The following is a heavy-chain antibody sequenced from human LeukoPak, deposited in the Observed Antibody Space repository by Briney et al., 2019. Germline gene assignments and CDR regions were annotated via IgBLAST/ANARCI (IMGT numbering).Heavy chain of an antibody. CDR3: ARSRTSSPYDKNLNF. D-gene: IGHD1-14*01. CDR1: GFTFSSYT. V-gene: IGHV3-21*01. CDR2: ISGSGNYI. Sequence: GGSLRLACTASGFTFSSYTISWVREAPGKGLEWVSSISGSGNYIYLAASVKGRFTISRDDAQNSVYLQMNSLKDEDTAVYYCARSRTSSPYDKNLNFWGQGTLVIVSS. J-gene: IGHJ4*02.